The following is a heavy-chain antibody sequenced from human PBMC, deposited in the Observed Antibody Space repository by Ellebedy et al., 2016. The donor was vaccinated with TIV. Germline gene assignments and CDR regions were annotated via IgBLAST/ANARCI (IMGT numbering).Heavy chain of an antibody. Sequence: SETLSLTXAVYGGSFSGYYWSWIRQPPGKGLEWIGEINHSGSTNYNPSLKSRVTISVDTSKNQFSLKLSSVTAADTAVYYCARGPRRITMVRGPRGMDVWGQGTTVTVSS. V-gene: IGHV4-34*01. D-gene: IGHD3-10*01. J-gene: IGHJ6*02. CDR1: GGSFSGYY. CDR2: INHSGST. CDR3: ARGPRRITMVRGPRGMDV.